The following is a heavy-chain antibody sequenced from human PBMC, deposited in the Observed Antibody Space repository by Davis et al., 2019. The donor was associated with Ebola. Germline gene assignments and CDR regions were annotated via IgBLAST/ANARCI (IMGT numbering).Heavy chain of an antibody. CDR1: GFTFSNYW. CDR3: ARDEFGVYSTSSD. D-gene: IGHD6-6*01. J-gene: IGHJ1*01. CDR2: IKEDGSEK. V-gene: IGHV3-7*01. Sequence: PGGSLRLSCAASGFTFSNYWMSWVRQAPGKGLEWVANIKEDGSEKYYVDSVKGRFTISRDNANNSLHLQMNSLRVEDTAVYYCARDEFGVYSTSSDWGQGTLVTVSS.